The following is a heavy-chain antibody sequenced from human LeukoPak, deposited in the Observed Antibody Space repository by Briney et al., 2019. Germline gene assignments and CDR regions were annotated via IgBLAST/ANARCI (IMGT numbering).Heavy chain of an antibody. V-gene: IGHV1-8*03. CDR1: GYTFTSYD. D-gene: IGHD5-18*01. CDR2: MNPNSGNT. J-gene: IGHJ5*02. Sequence: GASVKVSCKASGYTFTSYDINWVRQATGQGLEWMGWMNPNSGNTGYAQKFQGRVTITRNTSISTAYMELSSLRSEDTAVYYCARRGGYSYGYNWFDPWGQGTLVTVSS. CDR3: ARRGGYSYGYNWFDP.